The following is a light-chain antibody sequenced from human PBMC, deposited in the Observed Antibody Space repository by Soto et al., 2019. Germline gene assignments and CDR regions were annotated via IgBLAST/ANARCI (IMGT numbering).Light chain of an antibody. CDR2: QAS. Sequence: DIQMTQSPSTLSASVGDRVIITCRASQSISSRLAWYQQSPGKAPKLLMYQASSLESGVPSRFSGSGSGTEFTLTISSLQPDDFATYFCQKYSGAPAFGQGTKAEIK. CDR1: QSISSR. CDR3: QKYSGAPA. J-gene: IGKJ1*01. V-gene: IGKV1-5*03.